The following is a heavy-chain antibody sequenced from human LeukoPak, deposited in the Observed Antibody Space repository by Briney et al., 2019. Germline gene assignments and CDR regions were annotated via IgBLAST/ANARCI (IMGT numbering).Heavy chain of an antibody. V-gene: IGHV4-61*02. CDR2: IYTSGST. J-gene: IGHJ6*03. CDR3: ARVVQVSRPSYYYYMDV. CDR1: GGSISSGSYY. Sequence: PSETLSLTCTVSGGSISSGSYYWSWIRQPAGKGLEWIGRIYTSGSTNYNPSLKSRVTISVDTSKNQFSLKLSSVTAADTAVYYCARVVQVSRPSYYYYMDVWGKGTTVTVSS. D-gene: IGHD3-10*01.